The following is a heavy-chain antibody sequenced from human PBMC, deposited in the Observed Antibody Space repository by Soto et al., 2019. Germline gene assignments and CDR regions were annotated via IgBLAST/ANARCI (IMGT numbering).Heavy chain of an antibody. D-gene: IGHD3-16*01. CDR2: ISATGGGT. CDR3: AKDRRAGGNSAFYFDF. V-gene: IGHV3-23*01. CDR1: GFKFSNYA. Sequence: GGSLRLSCAASGFKFSNYAMSWVRQAPGKGLEWVSLISATGGGTYYADSVKGRFTISRDNSHDTLYLQVHSLTAEDTAVYYCAKDRRAGGNSAFYFDFWGQGAQVTVSS. J-gene: IGHJ4*02.